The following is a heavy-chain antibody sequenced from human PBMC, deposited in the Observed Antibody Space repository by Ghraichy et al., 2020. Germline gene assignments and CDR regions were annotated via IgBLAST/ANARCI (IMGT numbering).Heavy chain of an antibody. D-gene: IGHD3-10*01. J-gene: IGHJ2*01. CDR2: IWYDGSNK. CDR1: GFTFSSYG. V-gene: IGHV3-33*01. CDR3: ARSGVYWYFDL. Sequence: GGSLRLSCAASGFTFSSYGMHWVRQAPGKGLEWVAVIWYDGSNKYYADSVKGRFTISRDNSKNTLYLQMNSLRAEDTAVYYCARSGVYWYFDLWGRGTLVTVSS.